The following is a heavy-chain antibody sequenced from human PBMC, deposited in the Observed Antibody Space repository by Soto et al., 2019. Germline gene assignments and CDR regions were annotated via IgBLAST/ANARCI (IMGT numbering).Heavy chain of an antibody. CDR3: ARAVPGYYDSRGWRSEVGYCDY. Sequence: QVQLQESVPGLVKPSPTLSLTCTVSGGSISSGGYYWSWIRKHPGQGLEWIGSIYYSGSTYYNPYLKCRGTISVDSSKNPFYLKLSSVTAADTAVYYCARAVPGYYDSRGWRSEVGYCDYRGQGTLVTVSS. CDR2: IYYSGST. J-gene: IGHJ4*02. CDR1: GGSISSGGYY. D-gene: IGHD3-22*01. V-gene: IGHV4-31*03.